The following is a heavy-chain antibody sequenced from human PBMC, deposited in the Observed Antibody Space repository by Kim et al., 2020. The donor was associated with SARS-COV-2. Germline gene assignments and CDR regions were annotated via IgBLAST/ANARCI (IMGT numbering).Heavy chain of an antibody. CDR2: IKQDGSEK. CDR1: GFTFSSYW. D-gene: IGHD6-13*01. Sequence: GGSLRLSCAASGFTFSSYWMSWVRQAPGKGLEWVANIKQDGSEKYYVDSVKGRFTISRDNAKNSLYLQMNSLRAEDTAVYYCARGIEQQLVYDAFDIWGQGTMVTVSS. J-gene: IGHJ3*02. CDR3: ARGIEQQLVYDAFDI. V-gene: IGHV3-7*01.